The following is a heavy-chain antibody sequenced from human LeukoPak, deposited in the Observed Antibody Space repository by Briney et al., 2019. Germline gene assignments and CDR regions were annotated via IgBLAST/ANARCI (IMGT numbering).Heavy chain of an antibody. CDR2: ISSSSSYI. CDR3: ARAPGVGLGFDY. J-gene: IGHJ4*02. CDR1: GLTFRSYN. D-gene: IGHD2-15*01. Sequence: GGSLRLSCVVSGLTFRSYNMNWVRQAPGEGLEWVSSISSSSSYIYYADSVKGRFTISRDNAKNSLFVQMNSLRAEDTAVYYCARAPGVGLGFDYWGQGTLVTVSS. V-gene: IGHV3-21*01.